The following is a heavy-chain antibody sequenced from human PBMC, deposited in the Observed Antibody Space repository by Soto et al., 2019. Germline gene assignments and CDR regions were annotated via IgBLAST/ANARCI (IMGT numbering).Heavy chain of an antibody. CDR3: ARDGRKAYGSEPTNWFDP. D-gene: IGHD3-10*01. Sequence: PGGSLRLSCAASGFTFSSYWMHWVRQAPGKGLVWVSRINSDGSSTSYADSVKGRFTISRDNAKNTLYLQMNSLRAEDTAVYYCARDGRKAYGSEPTNWFDPWGQGTLVTVYS. J-gene: IGHJ5*02. V-gene: IGHV3-74*01. CDR1: GFTFSSYW. CDR2: INSDGSST.